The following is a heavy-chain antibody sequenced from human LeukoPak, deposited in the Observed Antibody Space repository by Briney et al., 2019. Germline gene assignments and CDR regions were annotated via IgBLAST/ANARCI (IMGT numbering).Heavy chain of an antibody. Sequence: GASLRLSCAASGFTFSSYAMSWVRQAPGKGLEWVSAISGSGGSTYYADSVKGRFTISRDNSKNTLYLQMNSLRAEDTAVYYCARTPFTYYYDSSGYPLYYYYGMDVWGQGTTVTVSS. V-gene: IGHV3-23*01. J-gene: IGHJ6*02. CDR2: ISGSGGST. CDR1: GFTFSSYA. D-gene: IGHD3-22*01. CDR3: ARTPFTYYYDSSGYPLYYYYGMDV.